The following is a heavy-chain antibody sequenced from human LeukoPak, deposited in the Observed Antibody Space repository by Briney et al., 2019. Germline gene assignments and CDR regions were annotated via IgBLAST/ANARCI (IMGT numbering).Heavy chain of an antibody. CDR1: GGSVSSGSYY. CDR2: IYYSGST. J-gene: IGHJ4*02. CDR3: ARSGYSYGIFDY. V-gene: IGHV4-61*01. Sequence: SETLSLTCTVSGGSVSSGSYYWSWIRQPPGKGLEWIGYIYYSGSTNYNPSLKSRVTISVDTSKNQFSLKLSSVTAADTAVYYCARSGYSYGIFDYWGQGALVTVSS. D-gene: IGHD5-18*01.